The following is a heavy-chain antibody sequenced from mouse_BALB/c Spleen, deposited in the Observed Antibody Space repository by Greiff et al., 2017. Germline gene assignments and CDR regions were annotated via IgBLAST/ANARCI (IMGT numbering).Heavy chain of an antibody. CDR3: SRVYSAYYCNEVFAY. Sequence: VKLMESGAELVRPGTSVKVSCKASGYAFTNYLIEWVKQRPGQGLEWIGVINPGSGGTNYNEKFKGKATLTADKSSSTAYMQLSSLTSDDSAVYFCSRVYSAYYCNEVFAYWGQGTLVTVSA. D-gene: IGHD2-10*01. J-gene: IGHJ3*01. CDR1: GYAFTNYL. CDR2: INPGSGGT. V-gene: IGHV1-54*01.